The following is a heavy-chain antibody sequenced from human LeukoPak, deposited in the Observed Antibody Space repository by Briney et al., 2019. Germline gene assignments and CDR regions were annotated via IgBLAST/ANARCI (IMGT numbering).Heavy chain of an antibody. CDR3: ATGKWELRG. V-gene: IGHV3-74*01. J-gene: IGHJ4*02. D-gene: IGHD1-26*01. Sequence: GGSLRLSCAASGFTFSSYWMHWVRQAPGKGLVWVSRINTYGSSTNYADSVKGRFTISRHNAQNTMSLQMTSLRAEDTAVYNSATGKWELRGWGQGTLVTVSS. CDR1: GFTFSSYW. CDR2: INTYGSST.